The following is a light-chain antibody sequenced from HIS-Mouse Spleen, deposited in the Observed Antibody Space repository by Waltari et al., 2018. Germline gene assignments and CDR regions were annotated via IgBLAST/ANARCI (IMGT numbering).Light chain of an antibody. CDR1: SSDVGGYNY. Sequence: QSALTQPASVSGSPGQSITISCTGTSSDVGGYNYVSWYQQNPGNAPKLMIYDVSNRASGVSNRFSGSKSGNTASLTISGLQAEDEADYYCSSYTSSSTLVFGTGTKVTVL. CDR3: SSYTSSSTLV. CDR2: DVS. V-gene: IGLV2-14*03. J-gene: IGLJ1*01.